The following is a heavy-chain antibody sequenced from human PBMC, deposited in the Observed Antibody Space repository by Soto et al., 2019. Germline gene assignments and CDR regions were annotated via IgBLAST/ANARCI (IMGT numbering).Heavy chain of an antibody. Sequence: GGSLRLSCAASGFTFSSYAMHWVRQAPGKGLEWVAVISYDGSNKYYADSVKGRFTISRDNSKNTLYLQMNSLRAEDTAVYYCARGGRGRYCGGDCYDAFDIWGQGTMVTVSS. CDR3: ARGGRGRYCGGDCYDAFDI. CDR1: GFTFSSYA. J-gene: IGHJ3*02. V-gene: IGHV3-30*04. D-gene: IGHD2-21*02. CDR2: ISYDGSNK.